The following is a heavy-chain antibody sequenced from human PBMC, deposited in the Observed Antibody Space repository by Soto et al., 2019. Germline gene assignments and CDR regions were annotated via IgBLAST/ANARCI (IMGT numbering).Heavy chain of an antibody. V-gene: IGHV1-69*01. CDR2: IIPIFGTA. Sequence: QVQLVQSGAEVKKPGSSVKVSCKASGGTFSSYAFSWVRQAPGQGLEWMGGIIPIFGTANYAQRFQGRFTITADESTSTASMELHSLRSEDKDMYYCAREGYVDYGKPFHYWGQGTLITDYS. CDR1: GGTFSSYA. D-gene: IGHD4-17*01. CDR3: AREGYVDYGKPFHY. J-gene: IGHJ4*02.